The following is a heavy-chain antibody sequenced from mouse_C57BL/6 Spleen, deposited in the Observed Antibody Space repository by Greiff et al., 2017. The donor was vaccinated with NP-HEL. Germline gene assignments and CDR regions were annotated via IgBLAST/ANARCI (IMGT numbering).Heavy chain of an antibody. V-gene: IGHV5-12*01. J-gene: IGHJ2*01. CDR2: ISNGGGST. D-gene: IGHD2-12*01. CDR3: ARGGYSYFDY. Sequence: EVNLVESGGGLVQPGGSLKLSCAASGFTFSDYYMYWVRQTPEKRLEWVAYISNGGGSTYYPDTVKGRFTISRDNAKNTLYLQMSRLKSEDTAMYYCARGGYSYFDYWGQGTTLTVSS. CDR1: GFTFSDYY.